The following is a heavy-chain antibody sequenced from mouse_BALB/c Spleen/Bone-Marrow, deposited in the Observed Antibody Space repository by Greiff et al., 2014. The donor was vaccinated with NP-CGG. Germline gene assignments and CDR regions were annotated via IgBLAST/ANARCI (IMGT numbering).Heavy chain of an antibody. CDR1: GFTFSSFG. J-gene: IGHJ2*01. Sequence: VQLKESGGGLVQPGGSRKLSCAASGFTFSSFGMHWVRQAPEKGLEWVAFISSGSSIIYYADTVKGRFTISTDNPKNTLFLQMTSLRSEDTAMSYCARTQFYGTYFDSWGQGTTLTVSS. D-gene: IGHD2-1*01. CDR2: ISSGSSII. CDR3: ARTQFYGTYFDS. V-gene: IGHV5-17*02.